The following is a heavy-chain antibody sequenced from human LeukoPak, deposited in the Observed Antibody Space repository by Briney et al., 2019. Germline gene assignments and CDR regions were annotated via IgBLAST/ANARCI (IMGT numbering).Heavy chain of an antibody. CDR3: ARGRDGYNYAGYYFDY. J-gene: IGHJ4*02. CDR1: GYTFTRYY. Sequence: ASVKVSCKASGYTFTRYYIHWVRQAPGQGLEWMGIMKVSGVSTSDAQKFQGRVTMTRDMSTSTVYMELSSLRSEDTAVYYCARGRDGYNYAGYYFDYWGQGTLVTVFS. V-gene: IGHV1-46*01. CDR2: MKVSGVST. D-gene: IGHD5-24*01.